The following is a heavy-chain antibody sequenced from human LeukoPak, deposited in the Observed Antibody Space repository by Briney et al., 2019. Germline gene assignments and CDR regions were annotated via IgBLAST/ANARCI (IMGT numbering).Heavy chain of an antibody. Sequence: GGSLRLSCAASAFTFSSYAMSWVRQAPGKGLEWVSGTSTSGGSTYYADSVKGRFTISRDNSKNTLSLQMTSLRAEDTAVYYCATARGGFWVQGTLVTVSS. CDR2: TSTSGGST. J-gene: IGHJ4*02. CDR3: ATARGGF. D-gene: IGHD2-15*01. CDR1: AFTFSSYA. V-gene: IGHV3-23*01.